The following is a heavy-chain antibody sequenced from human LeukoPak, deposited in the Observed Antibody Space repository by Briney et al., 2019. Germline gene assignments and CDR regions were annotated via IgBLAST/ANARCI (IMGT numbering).Heavy chain of an antibody. CDR3: ASLNYYDSSVDY. CDR1: GYTFNGYY. CDR2: ISAYNGNT. D-gene: IGHD3-22*01. V-gene: IGHV1-18*04. Sequence: GASVKVSCKAPGYTFNGYYIHWVRQAPGQGLEWMGWISAYNGNTNYAQKLQGRVTMTTDTSTSTAYMELRSLRSDDTAVYYCASLNYYDSSVDYWGQGTLVTVSS. J-gene: IGHJ4*02.